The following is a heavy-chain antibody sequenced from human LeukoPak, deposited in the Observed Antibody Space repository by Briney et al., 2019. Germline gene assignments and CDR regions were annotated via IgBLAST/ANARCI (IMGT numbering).Heavy chain of an antibody. D-gene: IGHD5-24*01. CDR2: ISWDGGST. CDR3: AKDGASRDGYNFALYYYYYYMDV. J-gene: IGHJ6*03. CDR1: GFTFDDYA. Sequence: GGSLRLSCAASGFTFDDYAMHWVRQAPGKGLEWVSLISWDGGSTYYADSVKGRFTISGDNSKNSLYLQMNSLRAEDTALYYCAKDGASRDGYNFALYYYYYYMDVWGKGTTVTVSS. V-gene: IGHV3-43D*03.